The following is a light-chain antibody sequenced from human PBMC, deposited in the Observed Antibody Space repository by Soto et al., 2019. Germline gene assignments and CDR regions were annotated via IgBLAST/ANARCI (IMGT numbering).Light chain of an antibody. CDR3: QQFYNYPRT. V-gene: IGKV1-8*01. CDR2: DAS. Sequence: AIRMTQSPSSFSASTGDRVSIPCRATQDIGTYLAWYQQIPGKAPKVLIYDASSLQTGVPSRFSGSGSGTDFTLTISYLQSEDFGTYYCQQFYNYPRTFGQGTKVDIK. CDR1: QDIGTY. J-gene: IGKJ1*01.